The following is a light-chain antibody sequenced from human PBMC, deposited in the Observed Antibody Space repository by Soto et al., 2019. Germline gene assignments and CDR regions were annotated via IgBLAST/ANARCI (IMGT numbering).Light chain of an antibody. CDR1: QGISRY. CDR2: AAS. V-gene: IGKV1-8*01. J-gene: IGKJ2*01. CDR3: QQYYSYPPT. Sequence: AIRMTQSPSSFSASTGDRVTITCRASQGISRYLAWYQQKPGKAPKLLIYAASTLQSGVPSRFSCSGSGTDFTLLISCLQSEDFATDYCQQYYSYPPTFGQGTKLEIK.